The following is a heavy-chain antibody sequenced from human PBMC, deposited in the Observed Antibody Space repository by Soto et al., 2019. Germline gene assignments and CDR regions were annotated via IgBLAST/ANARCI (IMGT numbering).Heavy chain of an antibody. J-gene: IGHJ4*02. CDR1: GGSISSRRYY. V-gene: IGHV4-39*01. CDR3: ARVHSDSAYYSDG. D-gene: IGHD3-22*01. Sequence: XESLSLPCTLSGGSISSRRYYWGWIRRPPGKGLEWIGSIYYSGSTYYNPSLKSRVTISVDTSKNQFSLKLSSVTAADTAVYYCARVHSDSAYYSDGWGQGTLVTVSS. CDR2: IYYSGST.